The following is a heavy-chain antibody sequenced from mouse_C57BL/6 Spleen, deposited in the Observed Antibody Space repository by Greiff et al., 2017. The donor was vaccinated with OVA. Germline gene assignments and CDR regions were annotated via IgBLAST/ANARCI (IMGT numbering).Heavy chain of an antibody. J-gene: IGHJ4*01. V-gene: IGHV1-69*01. D-gene: IGHD2-1*01. CDR2: IDPSDSYT. CDR1: GYTFTSYW. CDR3: ARGNPYYYAMDY. Sequence: VKLQESGAELVMPGASVKLSCKASGYTFTSYWMHWVKQRPGQGLEWIGEIDPSDSYTNYNQKFKGKSTLTVDKSSSTAYMQLSSLTSEDSAVYYCARGNPYYYAMDYWGQGTSVTVSS.